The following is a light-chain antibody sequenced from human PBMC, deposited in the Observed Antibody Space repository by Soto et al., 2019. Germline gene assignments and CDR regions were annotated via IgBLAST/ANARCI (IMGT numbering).Light chain of an antibody. Sequence: QSALTQPASVSGSPGQSITISCTGTSRDVGGYNYVSWHQQHPGKAPKVIITKVSNRPSGVSNRFSGSKSGNTASLTISGLQAEDEADYYCSSYVNYNTFVIFGGGTKVTVL. CDR3: SSYVNYNTFVI. J-gene: IGLJ2*01. V-gene: IGLV2-14*01. CDR2: KVS. CDR1: SRDVGGYNY.